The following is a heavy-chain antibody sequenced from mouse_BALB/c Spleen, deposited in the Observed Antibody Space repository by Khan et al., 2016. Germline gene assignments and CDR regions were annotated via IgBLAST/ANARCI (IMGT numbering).Heavy chain of an antibody. D-gene: IGHD2-2*01. V-gene: IGHV3-1*02. Sequence: VQLKQSGPDLVKPSQSLSLTCTVTGYSITSGYSWHWIRQFPGNKLEWMAYIHYSGSTYYNPSLTSRISLTRDTSKHQFILKLNSVTTEDTATXYCTGVTTGDYFDYWGQGTTLTVSS. CDR2: IHYSGST. CDR1: GYSITSGYS. J-gene: IGHJ2*01. CDR3: TGVTTGDYFDY.